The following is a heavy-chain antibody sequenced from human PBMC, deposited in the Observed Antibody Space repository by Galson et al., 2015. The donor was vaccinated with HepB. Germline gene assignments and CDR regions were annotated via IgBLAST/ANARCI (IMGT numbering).Heavy chain of an antibody. CDR1: GFTFSSYS. D-gene: IGHD5-12*01. J-gene: IGHJ1*01. CDR2: ISSSSSYT. V-gene: IGHV3-21*05. CDR3: ARDLALFQH. Sequence: SLRLSCAASGFTFSSYSMNWVRQAPGKGLEWVSYISSSSSYTNYADSVKGRFTISKDNAKNSLYLQMNSLRAEDTAVYYCARDLALFQHWGQGTLVTVSS.